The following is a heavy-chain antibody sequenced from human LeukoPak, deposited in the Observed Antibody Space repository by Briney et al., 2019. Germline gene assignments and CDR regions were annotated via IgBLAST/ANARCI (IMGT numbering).Heavy chain of an antibody. CDR2: TYYRSKWYF. CDR1: GDSVSSDSVV. J-gene: IGHJ4*02. Sequence: SQTLSLTCAISGDSVSSDSVVWDWIGQSPSRCLEWLGRTYYRSKWYFDYALSVKSRMTINPDTSKNQFSLQLNSVTPEDTAVYYCAREIGLRRGVLNPIDYWGQGTLVTVSS. D-gene: IGHD3-10*01. CDR3: AREIGLRRGVLNPIDY. V-gene: IGHV6-1*01.